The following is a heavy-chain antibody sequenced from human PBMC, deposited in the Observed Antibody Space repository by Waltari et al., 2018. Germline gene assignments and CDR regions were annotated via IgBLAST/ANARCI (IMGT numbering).Heavy chain of an antibody. CDR1: GGSISSSSYY. D-gene: IGHD2-15*01. J-gene: IGHJ4*02. V-gene: IGHV4-39*07. CDR2: IYYSGST. CDR3: ARDKCSGGSCYRPRYYFDY. Sequence: QLQLQESGPGLVKPSETLSLTCTVSGGSISSSSYYWGWIRPPPGKGLEWIGSIYYSGSTYYNPSLKSRVTISVDTSKNQFSLKLSSVTAADTAVYYCARDKCSGGSCYRPRYYFDYWGQGTLVTVSS.